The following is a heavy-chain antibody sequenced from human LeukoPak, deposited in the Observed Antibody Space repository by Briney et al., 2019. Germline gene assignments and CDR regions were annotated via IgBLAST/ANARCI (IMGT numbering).Heavy chain of an antibody. V-gene: IGHV1-18*01. CDR1: GYTFTSYG. Sequence: ASVKVSCKASGYTFTSYGISWVRQAPGQGLEWMGWISAYNGNTNYAQKLQGRVTMTTDTSTSTAYMELRSLRSDDTAVYYCARSGYCSGGSCSSEFDYWGQGTLVTVSS. CDR3: ARSGYCSGGSCSSEFDY. D-gene: IGHD2-15*01. CDR2: ISAYNGNT. J-gene: IGHJ4*02.